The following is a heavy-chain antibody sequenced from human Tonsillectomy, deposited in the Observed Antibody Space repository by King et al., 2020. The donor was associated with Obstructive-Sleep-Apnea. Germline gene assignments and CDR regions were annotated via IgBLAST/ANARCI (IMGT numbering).Heavy chain of an antibody. CDR3: ARGSVERWTTSPFDY. CDR1: GFTFYNYA. D-gene: IGHD5-24*01. V-gene: IGHV3-30*04. J-gene: IGHJ4*01. CDR2: ISYDGRHN. Sequence: VQLVECGGGVVQPGRSLRLSCAASGFTFYNYAIHWVRQAPGKGLEWVAAISYDGRHNYSADSVRGRFIFSRDNAKNTVSLQMNSLRTGDTAVYFCARGSVERWTTSPFDYWGHGTLVTVSS.